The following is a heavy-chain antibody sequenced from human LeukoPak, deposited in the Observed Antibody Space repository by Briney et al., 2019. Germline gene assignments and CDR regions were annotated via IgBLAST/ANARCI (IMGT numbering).Heavy chain of an antibody. Sequence: ASVKVSCRASGYTFTSYGISWVRQAPGQGLEWMGWINTNTGNPTYAQGFTGRFVFSLDTSVSTAYLQISSLKAEDTAVYYCARESSGWQYYYYGMDVWGQGTTVTVSS. CDR2: INTNTGNP. V-gene: IGHV7-4-1*02. D-gene: IGHD6-19*01. J-gene: IGHJ6*02. CDR3: ARESSGWQYYYYGMDV. CDR1: GYTFTSYG.